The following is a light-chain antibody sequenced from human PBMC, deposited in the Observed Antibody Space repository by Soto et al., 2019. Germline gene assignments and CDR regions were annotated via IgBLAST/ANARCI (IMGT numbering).Light chain of an antibody. CDR3: ETWDTNPRV. CDR2: LEGSGTY. Sequence: QPVLTQSSSASASLGSSVTLTCTLCSGHSSYIIAWHQQQPGKAPRYLMKLEGSGTYNKGSGVPDRFSGSSSGADRYLTISNFQFEDEADYYCETWDTNPRVFGGGTELTVL. J-gene: IGLJ2*01. V-gene: IGLV4-60*02. CDR1: SGHSSYI.